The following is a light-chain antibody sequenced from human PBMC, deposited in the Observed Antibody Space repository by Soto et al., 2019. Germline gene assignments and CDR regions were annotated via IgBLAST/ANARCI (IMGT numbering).Light chain of an antibody. J-gene: IGLJ2*01. CDR3: GTWDGSVLPGLVV. Sequence: QSVLTQPPSVSAAPGQKVTISCSGSSSNIGNNYVSWYQQLPGAAPKLLIYDNDKRSSGIPDRFSGSKSGTSATLGITGLQTGDEADYYFGTWDGSVLPGLVVFGGGTQLTVL. CDR2: DND. CDR1: SSNIGNNY. V-gene: IGLV1-51*01.